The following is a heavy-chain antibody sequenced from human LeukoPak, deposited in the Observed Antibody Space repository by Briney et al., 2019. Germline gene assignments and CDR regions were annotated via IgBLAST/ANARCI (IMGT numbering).Heavy chain of an antibody. V-gene: IGHV3-48*03. J-gene: IGHJ4*02. D-gene: IGHD3/OR15-3a*01. CDR1: GITFSDSE. Sequence: GGSLRLSCAASGITFSDSEMNWVRQAPGKGLEWVSYISSSGTTIYYADSVKGRFTISGDNAKNSLYLQMNSLRAEDTAVYYCARGVPTGYYTSCYDYWGQGTLVTVSS. CDR3: ARGVPTGYYTSCYDY. CDR2: ISSSGTTI.